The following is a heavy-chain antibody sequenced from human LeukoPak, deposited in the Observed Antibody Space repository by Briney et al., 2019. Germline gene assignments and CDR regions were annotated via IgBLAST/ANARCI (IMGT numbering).Heavy chain of an antibody. V-gene: IGHV4-4*07. J-gene: IGHJ4*02. D-gene: IGHD5-24*01. CDR3: AREAVRRDGYNPLGVFDY. CDR2: IYTSGST. CDR1: GGSISSYY. Sequence: SETLSLTCTVSGGSISSYYWSWIRQPAGKGLEWIGRIYTSGSTNYNPSLKSRVTMSVDTSKNQFSLKLSSVTAADTVVYYCAREAVRRDGYNPLGVFDYWGQGTLVTVSS.